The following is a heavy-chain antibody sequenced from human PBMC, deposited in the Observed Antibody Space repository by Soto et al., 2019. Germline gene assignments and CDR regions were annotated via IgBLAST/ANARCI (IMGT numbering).Heavy chain of an antibody. Sequence: QVQLQESGPGLVKPSETLSLTCTVSGGSISSYYWSWIRQPPGKGLEWIGYIYYSGSTSYHPSLNSRFTISVDTSKNQFSLKLSSVTAADTAVYYCARDWDPRRYYYGMDVWGQGTTVTVSS. CDR1: GGSISSYY. CDR2: IYYSGST. V-gene: IGHV4-59*01. J-gene: IGHJ6*02. CDR3: ARDWDPRRYYYGMDV. D-gene: IGHD1-26*01.